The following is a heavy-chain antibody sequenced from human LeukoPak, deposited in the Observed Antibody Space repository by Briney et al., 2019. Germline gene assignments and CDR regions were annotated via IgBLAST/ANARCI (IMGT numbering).Heavy chain of an antibody. J-gene: IGHJ4*02. Sequence: GGSLRLSCAASGFTFSSYAMSWVRQAPGKGLEWVSAISGSGGSTYYADSVKGRFTISRDNSKNTLYLQMNNLRAEDTAVYYCAKSRFPAATSVLRYYGYWGQGTLVAVSS. CDR2: ISGSGGST. V-gene: IGHV3-23*01. D-gene: IGHD3-9*01. CDR1: GFTFSSYA. CDR3: AKSRFPAATSVLRYYGY.